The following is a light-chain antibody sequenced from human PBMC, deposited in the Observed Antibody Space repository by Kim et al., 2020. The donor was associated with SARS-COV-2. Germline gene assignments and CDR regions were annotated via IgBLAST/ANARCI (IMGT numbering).Light chain of an antibody. CDR2: DVS. CDR1: SSDVDNYNY. CDR3: RSHTSNSTWV. J-gene: IGLJ3*02. Sequence: GQSITISCTGTSSDVDNYNYVSWYQHHPGKAPKLMIYDVSERPSGVSNRFSGSKSGNTASLTISGLQAEDEADYYCRSHTSNSTWVFGGGTKLTVL. V-gene: IGLV2-14*03.